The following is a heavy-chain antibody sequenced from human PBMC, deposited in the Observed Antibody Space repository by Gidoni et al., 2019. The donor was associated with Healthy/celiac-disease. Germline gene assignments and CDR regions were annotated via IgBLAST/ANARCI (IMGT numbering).Heavy chain of an antibody. D-gene: IGHD5-18*01. Sequence: QVQLQESGPGLVKPSETLSLTCTVSGYSISSGYYWGWIRQPPGKGLEWIGSIYHSGSTYYNPSLKSRVTISVDTSKNQFSLKLSSVTAADTAVYYCARISGGYSYGHAVDYWGQGTLVTVSS. CDR3: ARISGGYSYGHAVDY. V-gene: IGHV4-38-2*02. CDR1: GYSISSGYY. CDR2: IYHSGST. J-gene: IGHJ4*02.